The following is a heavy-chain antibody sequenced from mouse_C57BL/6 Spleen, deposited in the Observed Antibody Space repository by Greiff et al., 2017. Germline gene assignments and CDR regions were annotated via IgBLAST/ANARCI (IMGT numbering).Heavy chain of an antibody. D-gene: IGHD1-1*01. CDR3: AREGSYYYGSSLYYYAMGD. CDR2: INPSNGGT. J-gene: IGHJ4*01. V-gene: IGHV1-53*01. Sequence: VQLQQPGTELVKPGASVKLSCKASGYTFTSYWMHWVKQRPGQGLEWIGNINPSNGGTNYNEKFKSKATLTVDKSSSTAYMHLSSLTSEDSAVYYCAREGSYYYGSSLYYYAMGDRGQGTSVTVSS. CDR1: GYTFTSYW.